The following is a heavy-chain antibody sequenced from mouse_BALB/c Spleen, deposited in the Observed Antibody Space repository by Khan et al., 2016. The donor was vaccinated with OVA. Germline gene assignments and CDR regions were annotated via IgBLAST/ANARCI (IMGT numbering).Heavy chain of an antibody. Sequence: EVELVESGGGLVQPGGSLKLSCAASGFTFSSFTMSWVRQTPEKRLEWVAYISNGGDTTYYPDTVEGRFTISRDNAKNSLSLQMSSLKSEDTAIYYCGRQDYRCWVAYWGQATLVTVSA. CDR1: GFTFSSFT. D-gene: IGHD2-12*01. V-gene: IGHV5-12-2*01. CDR2: ISNGGDTT. J-gene: IGHJ3*01. CDR3: GRQDYRCWVAY.